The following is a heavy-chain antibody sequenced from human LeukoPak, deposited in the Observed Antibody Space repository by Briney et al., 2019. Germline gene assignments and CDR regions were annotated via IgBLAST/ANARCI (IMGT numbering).Heavy chain of an antibody. J-gene: IGHJ4*02. Sequence: SETLSLTCIVSGGSISSYYWSWIRQPAGKGLEWIGRIYSTGATDYNPSLRSRVTMSVDTSKRQFSLRLSSVTAADTAVYYCAREGGYFYGSGSYLIYWGQGTLVTVSS. D-gene: IGHD3-10*01. CDR1: GGSISSYY. V-gene: IGHV4-4*07. CDR2: IYSTGAT. CDR3: AREGGYFYGSGSYLIY.